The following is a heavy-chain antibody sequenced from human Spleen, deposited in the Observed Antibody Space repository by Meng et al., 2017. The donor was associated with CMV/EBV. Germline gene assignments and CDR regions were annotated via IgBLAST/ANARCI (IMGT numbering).Heavy chain of an antibody. V-gene: IGHV4-59*01. CDR1: GGSISSNY. Sequence: SETLSLTCTVSGGSISSNYWNWIRQPPGKGLEWIGYIYYSGSTNYNPSLKSRVTISVDTSKNQFSLKLSSVTAADTAVYYCARAEVVRYFGMDVWGQGTTVTVSS. CDR2: IYYSGST. J-gene: IGHJ6*02. D-gene: IGHD3-10*01. CDR3: ARAEVVRYFGMDV.